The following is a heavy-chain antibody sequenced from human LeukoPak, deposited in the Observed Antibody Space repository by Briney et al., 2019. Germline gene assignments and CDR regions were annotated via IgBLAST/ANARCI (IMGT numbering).Heavy chain of an antibody. CDR1: GGSISSHY. CDR2: IYYSGST. CDR3: ARHGRRFLEWLEPH. J-gene: IGHJ4*02. Sequence: SETLSLTCTVSGGSISSHYWSWIRQPPGKGLEWIGYIYYSGSTNYNPSLKSRVTISVDTSKNQFSLKLSSVTAADTAVYYCARHGRRFLEWLEPHWGQGTLVTVSS. V-gene: IGHV4-59*08. D-gene: IGHD3-3*01.